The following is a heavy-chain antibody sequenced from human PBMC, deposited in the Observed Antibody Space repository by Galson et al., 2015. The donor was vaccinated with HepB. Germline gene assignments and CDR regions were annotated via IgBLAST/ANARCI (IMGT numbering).Heavy chain of an antibody. CDR3: ARVGELGYCSSTSCYRAGGYDY. D-gene: IGHD2-2*02. CDR1: GFTFSSYW. V-gene: IGHV3-74*01. J-gene: IGHJ4*02. CDR2: INSDGSST. Sequence: SLRLSCAASGFTFSSYWMHWVRQAPGKGLVWVSRINSDGSSTSYADSVKGRFTISRDNAKNTLYLQMNSLRAEDTAVYYCARVGELGYCSSTSCYRAGGYDYWGQGTLVTVSS.